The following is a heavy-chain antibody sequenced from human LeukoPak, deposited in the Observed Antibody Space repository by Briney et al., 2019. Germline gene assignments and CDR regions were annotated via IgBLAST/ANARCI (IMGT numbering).Heavy chain of an antibody. V-gene: IGHV3-9*01. CDR2: ISWNSGSI. J-gene: IGHJ4*02. D-gene: IGHD4-17*01. CDR1: GFSFDDYA. Sequence: GRSLRLSCAASGFSFDDYAMHWVRQAPGKGLEWVSGISWNSGSIGYVDSVKGRFSISRDNAKNSLYLQMNSLRPEDTALYYCAKAAYGDFNRNSFDCWGQGTLVTVSS. CDR3: AKAAYGDFNRNSFDC.